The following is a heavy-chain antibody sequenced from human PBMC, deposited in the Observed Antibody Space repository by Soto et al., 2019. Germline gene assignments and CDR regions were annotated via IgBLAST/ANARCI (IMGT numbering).Heavy chain of an antibody. CDR3: ARFPYYGEYVSTDKYFDY. CDR1: GGSFSGYY. CDR2: INHSGST. Sequence: SETLSLTCAVYGGSFSGYYWSWIRQPPGKGLEWIGEINHSGSTNYNPSLKSRVTISVDTSKNQFSLKLSSVTAADTAVYYCARFPYYGEYVSTDKYFDYRGQGTLVTVSS. V-gene: IGHV4-34*01. J-gene: IGHJ4*02. D-gene: IGHD4-17*01.